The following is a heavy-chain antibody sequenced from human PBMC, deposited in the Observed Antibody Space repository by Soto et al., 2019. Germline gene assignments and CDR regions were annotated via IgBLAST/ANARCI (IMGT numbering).Heavy chain of an antibody. CDR3: ASEYSSSSFDY. J-gene: IGHJ4*02. CDR1: GFTFDDYT. V-gene: IGHV3-43*01. CDR2: ISWDGGST. Sequence: VQLVESGGVVVQPGGSLRLSCAASGFTFDDYTMHWVRQAPGKGLEWVSLISWDGGSTYYADSVKGRFTISRDNSKNSLYLQMNSLRTEDTALYYCASEYSSSSFDYWGQGTLVTVSS. D-gene: IGHD6-6*01.